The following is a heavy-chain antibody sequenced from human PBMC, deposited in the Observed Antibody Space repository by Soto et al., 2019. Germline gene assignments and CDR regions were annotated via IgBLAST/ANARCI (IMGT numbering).Heavy chain of an antibody. J-gene: IGHJ5*02. V-gene: IGHV4-39*01. Sequence: PSETLPVTYTFSGDSIIRSDFYWGWFRQPPGKGLEWIGSIFYLGSSYYNPSLKSRVTMSVDTSKNQFSLRLRSVTAADTALYCGAIHPLELRKNNWFDPWGKGMMVT. D-gene: IGHD1-7*01. CDR3: AIHPLELRKNNWFDP. CDR2: IFYLGSS. CDR1: GDSIIRSDFY.